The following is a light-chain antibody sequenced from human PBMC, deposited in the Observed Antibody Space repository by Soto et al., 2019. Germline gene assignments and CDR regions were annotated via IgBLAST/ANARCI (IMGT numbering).Light chain of an antibody. J-gene: IGLJ3*02. Sequence: QSVLTQPPSVSEAPRQRVTISCSGSSSNIGKNAVNWYQQFPGKAPKLLIYHDDLLPSGVSDRFSCSKSGTSASLAISGLQSEDEADYYCAAWDDSLNAWVFGGGTKVTVL. CDR3: AAWDDSLNAWV. V-gene: IGLV1-36*01. CDR2: HDD. CDR1: SSNIGKNA.